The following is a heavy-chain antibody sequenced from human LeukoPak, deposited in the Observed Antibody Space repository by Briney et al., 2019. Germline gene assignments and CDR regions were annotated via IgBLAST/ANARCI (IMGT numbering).Heavy chain of an antibody. CDR1: GFTFSSYG. J-gene: IGHJ4*02. CDR3: AREEYCSGGSCYGNYFDY. CDR2: IWYDGSNK. Sequence: GRSLRLSCAASGFTFSSYGMHWVRQAPGKGLEWVAVIWYDGSNKYYADSVKGRFTISRDNSKNTLYLQMNSLRAEDTAVYYCAREEYCSGGSCYGNYFDYWCQGTLVSVSS. D-gene: IGHD2-15*01. V-gene: IGHV3-33*01.